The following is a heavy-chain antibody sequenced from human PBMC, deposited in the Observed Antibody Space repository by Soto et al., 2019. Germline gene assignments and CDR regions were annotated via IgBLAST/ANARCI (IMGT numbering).Heavy chain of an antibody. CDR3: AKSYSSNWYDDFDY. CDR2: ISGSGDST. Sequence: EVQLLESGGGLVQPGGSLRLSCAASGFTFSAFAMSWVRQAPGKGLVWVSAISGSGDSTYYADSVKGRFTISRDISKNTLYLQMNSLRAEDTALYYCAKSYSSNWYDDFDYWCQGTLVTVSS. D-gene: IGHD6-13*01. V-gene: IGHV3-23*01. CDR1: GFTFSAFA. J-gene: IGHJ4*02.